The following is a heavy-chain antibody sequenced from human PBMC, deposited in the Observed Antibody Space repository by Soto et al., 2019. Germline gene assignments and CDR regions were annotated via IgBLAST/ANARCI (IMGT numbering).Heavy chain of an antibody. CDR2: IIPIFGTA. CDR1: GGTFSSYA. CDR3: AGPTREWLPPARDYYYGMDV. Sequence: QVQLVQSGAEVKKPGSSVKVSCKASGGTFSSYAISWVRQAPGQGLEWMGGIIPIFGTANYAQKFQGRVTITADKSTGTAYMELSSLRSEDTAVYYCAGPTREWLPPARDYYYGMDVWGQGTTVTVSS. D-gene: IGHD3-3*01. J-gene: IGHJ6*02. V-gene: IGHV1-69*06.